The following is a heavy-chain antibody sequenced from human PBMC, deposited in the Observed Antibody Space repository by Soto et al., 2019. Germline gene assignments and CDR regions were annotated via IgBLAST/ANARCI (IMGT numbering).Heavy chain of an antibody. Sequence: QVQLVESGGGVVQPGRSLRLSCEASGFTLSSYAMHWVRQAPGKGLEWVAVISYDGSNKYYADSVKGRFTISRDNSKYTLYLQMNCLRDEESAVYYCARGLECYDLLTGYKPDGNLFPYCFDYWGQGTLVTVSS. CDR1: GFTLSSYA. D-gene: IGHD3-9*01. CDR2: ISYDGSNK. CDR3: ARGLECYDLLTGYKPDGNLFPYCFDY. V-gene: IGHV3-30-3*01. J-gene: IGHJ4*02.